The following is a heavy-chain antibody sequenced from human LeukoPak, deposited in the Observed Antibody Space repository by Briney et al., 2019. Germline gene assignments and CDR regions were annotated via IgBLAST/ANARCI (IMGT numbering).Heavy chain of an antibody. D-gene: IGHD2-21*02. CDR2: IIPILGIA. CDR1: GYTFTSYG. CDR3: ARVRTSCGGDCYSAEYFQH. Sequence: GASVKVSCKASGYTFTSYGISWVRQAPGQGLEWMGRIIPILGIANYAQKFQGRVTITADKSTSTAYMELSSLRSEDTAVYYCARVRTSCGGDCYSAEYFQHWGQGTLVTVSS. V-gene: IGHV1-69*04. J-gene: IGHJ1*01.